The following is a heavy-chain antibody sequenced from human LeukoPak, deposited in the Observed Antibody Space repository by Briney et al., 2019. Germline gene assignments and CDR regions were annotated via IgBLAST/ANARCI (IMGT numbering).Heavy chain of an antibody. J-gene: IGHJ4*02. CDR2: INHSGST. CDR1: GGSFSGYY. V-gene: IGHV4-34*01. D-gene: IGHD3-22*01. CDR3: ASVSAHCHDSTGHGYYFDY. Sequence: SETLSLTCAVYGGSFSGYYWSWIRQPPGRGLEWIVEINHSGSTNYNPSLKSRVTISVDTSKNQFSLKLSSVTAADTAVYYCASVSAHCHDSTGHGYYFDYWGQGTLVTVSS.